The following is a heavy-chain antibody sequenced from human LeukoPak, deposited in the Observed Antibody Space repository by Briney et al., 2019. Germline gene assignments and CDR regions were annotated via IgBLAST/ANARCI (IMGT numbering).Heavy chain of an antibody. Sequence: GGSLRLSCAASGFTFSNYAMHWVRQAPGTGLELVAVIWFDGTNKYYGDSVRGRFTISRDNSKNRLYLQMNSLRAEDTAVYYCAKDYHGYCSGGSCYSFDYWGQGTLVTVSS. CDR3: AKDYHGYCSGGSCYSFDY. CDR1: GFTFSNYA. CDR2: IWFDGTNK. J-gene: IGHJ4*02. D-gene: IGHD2-15*01. V-gene: IGHV3-33*06.